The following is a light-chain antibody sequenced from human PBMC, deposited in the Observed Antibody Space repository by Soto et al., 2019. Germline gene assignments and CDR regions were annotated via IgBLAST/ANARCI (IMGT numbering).Light chain of an antibody. J-gene: IGKJ1*01. V-gene: IGKV2-24*01. CDR2: QIS. Sequence: DIVLTQTPLSSPVTLGQPASISCRSSQSLVYSDGNTYLSWLQQRPGQPPRLLIYQISNRFSGVPGRFSGSGAGTGFTLKISRVEAEDVGVYSCVQFSHFPRTFGQGTKVEIK. CDR1: QSLVYSDGNTY. CDR3: VQFSHFPRT.